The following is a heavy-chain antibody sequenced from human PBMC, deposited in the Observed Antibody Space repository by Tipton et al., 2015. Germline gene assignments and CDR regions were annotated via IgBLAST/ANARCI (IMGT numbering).Heavy chain of an antibody. CDR3: AKVVSGWYHAFDY. CDR1: GGSFSGYY. Sequence: TLSLTCAVYGGSFSGYYWSWIRQPPGKGLEWIGEINHSGSTNYNPSLKSRVTISVDTSKNQFSLKLSSVTAADTAVYYCAKVVSGWYHAFDYWGQGTLVTVSS. J-gene: IGHJ4*01. CDR2: INHSGST. D-gene: IGHD6-19*01. V-gene: IGHV4-34*01.